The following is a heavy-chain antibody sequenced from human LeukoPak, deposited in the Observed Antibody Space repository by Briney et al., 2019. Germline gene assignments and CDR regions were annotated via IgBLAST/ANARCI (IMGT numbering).Heavy chain of an antibody. D-gene: IGHD1-20*01. J-gene: IGHJ4*02. CDR1: GFNFSTYG. Sequence: GGSLRLSCAASGFNFSTYGMHWVRQAPGEGLEWVAFIRYDESNKYYADSVKGRFTISRDNSKNTLYLQMNSLRAEDTAIYYCAKDPRITGTTYFDYWGQGTLVTVSS. V-gene: IGHV3-30*02. CDR2: IRYDESNK. CDR3: AKDPRITGTTYFDY.